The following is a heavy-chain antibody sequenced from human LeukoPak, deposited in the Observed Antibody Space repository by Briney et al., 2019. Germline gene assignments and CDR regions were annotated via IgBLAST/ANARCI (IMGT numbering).Heavy chain of an antibody. CDR1: GFTFSSYA. Sequence: PGGSLRLSCAASGFTFSSYAMSWVRQAPGKGLEWVSAISGSGGSAYYADSVKGRFTISRDNSKNTPYLQMNSLRAEDTAVYYCAKDPSYYDSSGYRWGQGTLVTVSS. V-gene: IGHV3-23*01. D-gene: IGHD3-22*01. J-gene: IGHJ4*02. CDR3: AKDPSYYDSSGYR. CDR2: ISGSGGSA.